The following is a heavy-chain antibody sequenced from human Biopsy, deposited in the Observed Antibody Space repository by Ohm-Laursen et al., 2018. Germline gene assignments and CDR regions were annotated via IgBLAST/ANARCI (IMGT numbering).Heavy chain of an antibody. J-gene: IGHJ5*02. Sequence: SLRLSCAASRFTFSRYWMNWVCQAPGKGLEWVANINQDGSEKYYVDSVKGRFTISRDNAENSLYLEMNSLRTEDTAVYYCVRETPWAQIPASLSGLAWYDPWGQGILVTVSS. V-gene: IGHV3-7*01. D-gene: IGHD2-2*01. CDR1: RFTFSRYW. CDR2: INQDGSEK. CDR3: VRETPWAQIPASLSGLAWYDP.